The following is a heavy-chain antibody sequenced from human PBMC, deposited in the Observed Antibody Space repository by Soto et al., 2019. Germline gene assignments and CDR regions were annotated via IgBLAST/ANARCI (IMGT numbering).Heavy chain of an antibody. J-gene: IGHJ6*02. CDR2: IIPIFGTA. V-gene: IGHV1-69*13. Sequence: SVKVSCKASGGTFSSYAISWVRQAPGQGLEWMGGIIPIFGTANYAQKFQGRVTITADESTSTAYMELSSLRSEDTAVYYCARVDSGSSPHYYYYGMDVWGQGTTVTVSS. CDR3: ARVDSGSSPHYYYYGMDV. D-gene: IGHD1-26*01. CDR1: GGTFSSYA.